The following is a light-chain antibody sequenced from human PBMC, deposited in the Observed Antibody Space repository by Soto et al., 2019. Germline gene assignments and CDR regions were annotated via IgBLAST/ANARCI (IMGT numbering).Light chain of an antibody. V-gene: IGKV1-8*01. CDR2: AAS. CDR3: QQYYSYPRT. J-gene: IGKJ1*01. Sequence: AIRMTQSPSSFSASTGDRGTITCRASQGISSYLAWYQQKPGKAPKLLIYAASSLQSGVPSRFSGSRSGTDFTLPISCLQSEDFATYYCQQYYSYPRTFGQGTKVEIK. CDR1: QGISSY.